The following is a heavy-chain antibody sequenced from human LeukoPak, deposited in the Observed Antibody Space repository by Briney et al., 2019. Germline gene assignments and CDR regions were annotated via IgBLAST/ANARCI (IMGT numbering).Heavy chain of an antibody. D-gene: IGHD3-10*01. J-gene: IGHJ5*02. CDR1: GGSISSGGYY. CDR2: IYYSGST. Sequence: SQTLSLTCTVSGGSISSGGYYWSWIRQHPGKGLEWIGYIYYSGSTYYNPSLKSRFTISVDTSKNQFSLKLSSVTAADTAVYYCARCLMVRNPNWFDPWGQGTLVTVSS. V-gene: IGHV4-31*03. CDR3: ARCLMVRNPNWFDP.